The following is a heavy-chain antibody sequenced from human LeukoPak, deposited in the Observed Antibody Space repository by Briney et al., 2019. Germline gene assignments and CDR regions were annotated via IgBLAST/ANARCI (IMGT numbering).Heavy chain of an antibody. Sequence: GGSLRLSCAASGFTFSSYEMNWVRQAPGKGLEWVSYISSSGSTIYYADSVKGRFTISRDNAKNTLYLQMNSLRAEDTAVYYCAKHLNIVATIFDPWGQGTLVTVSS. CDR2: ISSSGSTI. D-gene: IGHD5-12*01. CDR3: AKHLNIVATIFDP. CDR1: GFTFSSYE. J-gene: IGHJ5*02. V-gene: IGHV3-48*03.